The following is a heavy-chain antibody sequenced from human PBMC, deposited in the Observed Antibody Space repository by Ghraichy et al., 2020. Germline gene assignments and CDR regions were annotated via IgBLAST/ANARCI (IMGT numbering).Heavy chain of an antibody. CDR3: ARRSWFDP. J-gene: IGHJ5*02. CDR2: INPNGGGT. Sequence: ASVKVSCKASGYTFTDFYIHWMRQAPGQGLEWMGWINPNGGGTIYAPKFKGRITMTTDTYINTAYMQLSGLRSDDTAVYYCARRSWFDPWGQGTLVTISS. V-gene: IGHV1-2*02. CDR1: GYTFTDFY.